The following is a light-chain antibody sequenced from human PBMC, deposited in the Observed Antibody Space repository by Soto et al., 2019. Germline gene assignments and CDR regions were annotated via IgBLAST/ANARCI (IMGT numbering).Light chain of an antibody. CDR2: KVS. CDR1: QSLVSSDGNTY. V-gene: IGKV2-30*01. J-gene: IGKJ1*01. CDR3: MQGTHWPPWT. Sequence: DVVMTQSPLSLPVTLGQPASISCRSSQSLVSSDGNTYLNWFQQRPGQSPRRLIYKVSNRDSGVPDRFSGSGSGTDFTLKISRVEAEDVGVYYCMQGTHWPPWTFGQGIKVELK.